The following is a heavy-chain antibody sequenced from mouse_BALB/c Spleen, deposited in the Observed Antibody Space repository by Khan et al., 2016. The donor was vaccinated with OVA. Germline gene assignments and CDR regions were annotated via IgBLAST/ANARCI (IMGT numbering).Heavy chain of an antibody. Sequence: QVQLKQSGPGLVQPSQSLSITCTVSGFSLTSYGVHWVRQSPGKGLEWLGVIWSGGSTDYNAAFISRLSISKDNSKSQVFFKLNNLQANDTAIYYVARNYDYDEGLSYWGQGTMVTVSA. CDR2: IWSGGST. D-gene: IGHD2-4*01. V-gene: IGHV2-2*02. CDR1: GFSLTSYG. CDR3: ARNYDYDEGLSY. J-gene: IGHJ3*01.